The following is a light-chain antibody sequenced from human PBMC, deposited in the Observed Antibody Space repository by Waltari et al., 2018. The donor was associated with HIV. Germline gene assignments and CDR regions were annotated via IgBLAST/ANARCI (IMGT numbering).Light chain of an antibody. CDR2: DDS. V-gene: IGLV3-21*02. CDR3: QVGDSRSDHPDV. J-gene: IGLJ1*01. CDR1: NIGSKT. Sequence: SYVLTQPPSVSVAPGQTARITCGGNNIGSKTVHWYQQKPAQAPVLVVYDDSDRPSGIPARCSGSKSTNTAALTISRGEAGDEADYYCQVGDSRSDHPDVFGTGTKVTVL.